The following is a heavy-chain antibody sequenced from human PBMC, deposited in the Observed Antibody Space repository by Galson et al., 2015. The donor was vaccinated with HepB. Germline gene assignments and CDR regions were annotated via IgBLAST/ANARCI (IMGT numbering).Heavy chain of an antibody. CDR2: TSFDGRNK. J-gene: IGHJ4*02. CDR1: GFSFNTYG. V-gene: IGHV3-30*18. CDR3: AKDPGFKFASGELPDY. Sequence: SLRLSCAASGFSFNTYGMHWFRQAPGKGLEWVAITSFDGRNKYYAGSVKGRFTISRDNAKNTLYLQMNSLRPEDTAVYYCAKDPGFKFASGELPDYWGQGTLVTVSS. D-gene: IGHD3-16*01.